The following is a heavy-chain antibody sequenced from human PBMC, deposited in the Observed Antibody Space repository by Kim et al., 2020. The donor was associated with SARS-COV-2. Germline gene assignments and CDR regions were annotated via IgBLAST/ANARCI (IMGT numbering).Heavy chain of an antibody. J-gene: IGHJ3*02. V-gene: IGHV4-30-4*01. CDR2: IYFTGST. CDR3: ARARGYSYGLDAFDM. D-gene: IGHD5-18*01. Sequence: SETLSLTCTVSGGSISSGDYYWNWIRQPPGKGLEWIGYIYFTGSTYYCPSLKSRVSISVDTSKSQFSLKLDSMTVADTAVYYCARARGYSYGLDAFDMWGQGTMVTVSS. CDR1: GGSISSGDYY.